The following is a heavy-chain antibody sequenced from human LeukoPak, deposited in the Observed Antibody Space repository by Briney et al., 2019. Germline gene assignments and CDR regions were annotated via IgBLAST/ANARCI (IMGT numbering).Heavy chain of an antibody. Sequence: GGSLRLSCAASGFTFSTYSMNWVRQAPGRGLEWVSYITISSSTIYYADSVKGRFTISRDNAKNSLYLQMNSLRAEDTAVYYCAELGITMIGGVWGKGTTVTISS. J-gene: IGHJ6*04. V-gene: IGHV3-48*04. CDR2: ITISSSTI. D-gene: IGHD3-10*02. CDR1: GFTFSTYS. CDR3: AELGITMIGGV.